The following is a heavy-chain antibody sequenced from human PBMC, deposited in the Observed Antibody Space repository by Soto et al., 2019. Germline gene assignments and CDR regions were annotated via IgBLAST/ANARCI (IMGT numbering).Heavy chain of an antibody. J-gene: IGHJ4*02. Sequence: QLQLQESGPGLVKPSETLSLTCTVSGGSISSSSYYWGWIRQPPGKGLEWIGSIYYSGSTYYNPSLKSRVTISVDTSKNQFSLKLSSVTAADTAVYYCARGDGYQLLPFDYWGQGTLVTVSS. D-gene: IGHD2-2*01. CDR2: IYYSGST. CDR1: GGSISSSSYY. V-gene: IGHV4-39*01. CDR3: ARGDGYQLLPFDY.